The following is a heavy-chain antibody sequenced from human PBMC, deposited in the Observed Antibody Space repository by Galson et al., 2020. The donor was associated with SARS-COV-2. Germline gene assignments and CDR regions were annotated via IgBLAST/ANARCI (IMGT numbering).Heavy chain of an antibody. J-gene: IGHJ6*02. CDR2: IYRGGST. Sequence: GESLKISCAASGFTVSSNYMSWVRQAPGKGLEWVSVIYRGGSTYYADSVKGRFSIYRDNSKNTLYLQMNSLRAEDMAVYYCARARYCSDFRCDRWAMDVWGQGTTVTVSS. D-gene: IGHD2-15*01. CDR3: ARARYCSDFRCDRWAMDV. CDR1: GFTVSSNY. V-gene: IGHV3-66*01.